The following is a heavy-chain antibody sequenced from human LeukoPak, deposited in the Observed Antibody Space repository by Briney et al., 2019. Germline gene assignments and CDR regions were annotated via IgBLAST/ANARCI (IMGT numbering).Heavy chain of an antibody. CDR3: ARVWDNYGDYVR. Sequence: SETLSLTCTVSGCSISSSSYYWGWLRQPPGKGLEWIGSIYYSGSTYYNPSLKSRITISVDTSKNQFSLKLSSVTAADTAVYYCARVWDNYGDYVRWGQGTLVTVSS. CDR2: IYYSGST. J-gene: IGHJ4*02. D-gene: IGHD4-17*01. CDR1: GCSISSSSYY. V-gene: IGHV4-39*07.